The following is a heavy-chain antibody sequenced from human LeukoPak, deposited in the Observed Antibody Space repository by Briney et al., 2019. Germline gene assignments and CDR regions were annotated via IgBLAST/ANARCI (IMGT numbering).Heavy chain of an antibody. V-gene: IGHV1-69*04. CDR2: IIPILGIA. J-gene: IGHJ3*02. D-gene: IGHD3-22*01. CDR1: GGTFSSYA. Sequence: SVTDSCKASGGTFSSYAISWVRQAPGQGLEWMGRIIPILGIANYAQKFQGRVTITADKSTSTAYMEQSSLRFEDTAVYYCASPYCYDSSGYYDASDIWGQGTMVTVSS. CDR3: ASPYCYDSSGYYDASDI.